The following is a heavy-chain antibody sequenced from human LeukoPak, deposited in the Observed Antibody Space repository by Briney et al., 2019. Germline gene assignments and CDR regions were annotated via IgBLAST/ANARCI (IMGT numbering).Heavy chain of an antibody. CDR3: ARGDYSFDY. CDR1: GFTFSSYE. Sequence: GGSLRLSCAASGFTFSSYEMNWVRQAPGKGLEWVSYISSSGSTIYYADSVKGRFTISRDNAKDSLYLQMNSLRAEDTAVYYCARGDYSFDYWGQGTLVTVSS. D-gene: IGHD4-11*01. CDR2: ISSSGSTI. V-gene: IGHV3-48*03. J-gene: IGHJ4*02.